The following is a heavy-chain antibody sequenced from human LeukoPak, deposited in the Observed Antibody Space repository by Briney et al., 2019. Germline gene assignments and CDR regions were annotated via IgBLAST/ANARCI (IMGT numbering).Heavy chain of an antibody. J-gene: IGHJ4*02. V-gene: IGHV1-2*02. CDR3: ARSVDTATFDY. D-gene: IGHD5-18*01. CDR1: GYTFTSYD. CDR2: MNPNSGGT. Sequence: ASVKVSCKASGYTFTSYDINWVRQATGQGLEWMGWMNPNSGGTNNAQKFQGRVTMTRDTSISTAYMELSRLRSDDTAVYYCARSVDTATFDYWGQGTLVTVSS.